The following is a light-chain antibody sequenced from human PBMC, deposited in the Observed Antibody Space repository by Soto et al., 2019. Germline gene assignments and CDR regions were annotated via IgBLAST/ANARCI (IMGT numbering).Light chain of an antibody. CDR1: QSVTSGY. CDR2: GAS. V-gene: IGKV3-20*01. CDR3: QQYGTSQEYT. J-gene: IGKJ2*01. Sequence: EIVLTQSPGTLSLSPGERATLSCRASQSVTSGYLAWYQQKPGQAPRVLIFGASSRATGIPDRFIGSGSGTDFTLTISRLEPEDFAVYYCQQYGTSQEYTFGQGTELEIK.